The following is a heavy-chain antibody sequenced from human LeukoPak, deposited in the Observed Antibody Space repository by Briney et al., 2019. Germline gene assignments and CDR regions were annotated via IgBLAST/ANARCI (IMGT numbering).Heavy chain of an antibody. D-gene: IGHD2-2*02. CDR2: VYYSGST. Sequence: SETLSLTCTVSGGSISSSSYYWSWIRQPPGKGLEWIGSVYYSGSTYYNPSLKSRVTISVDTSKNQFSLKLSSVTAADTAVYYWARGHGYCSSTSCYTETTFDYWGQGTLVTVSS. CDR1: GGSISSSSYY. J-gene: IGHJ4*02. V-gene: IGHV4-39*01. CDR3: ARGHGYCSSTSCYTETTFDY.